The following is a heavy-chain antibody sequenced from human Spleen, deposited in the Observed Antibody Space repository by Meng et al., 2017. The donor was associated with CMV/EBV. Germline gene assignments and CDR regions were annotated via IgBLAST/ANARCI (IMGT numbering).Heavy chain of an antibody. CDR2: IIPNFDSA. CDR1: GGSFSSNA. CDR3: ATRLRVRLYGMDV. D-gene: IGHD2-21*02. V-gene: IGHV1-69*06. Sequence: SVKVSCKASGGSFSSNAISWVRQAPGQGLEWLGGIIPNFDSATYAQKFQGRVTITADKSTSTAHMELSSLRSEDSAIYYCATRLRVRLYGMDVWGQGTTVTVSS. J-gene: IGHJ6*02.